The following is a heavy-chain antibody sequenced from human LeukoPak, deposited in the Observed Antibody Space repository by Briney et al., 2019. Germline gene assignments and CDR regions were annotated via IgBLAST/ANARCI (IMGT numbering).Heavy chain of an antibody. D-gene: IGHD6-19*01. CDR3: ARGYSSGWYYFDY. J-gene: IGHJ4*02. CDR2: ISSDGGST. CDR1: GFTFSSHA. Sequence: GGSLRLSCSASGFTFSSHAMHWVRQAPGKGPEYLSDISSDGGSTYYANFVKGRFTISRDNSKNTLFLQMGSLGAEDMAVYYCARGYSSGWYYFDYWGQGTLVTVSS. V-gene: IGHV3-64*01.